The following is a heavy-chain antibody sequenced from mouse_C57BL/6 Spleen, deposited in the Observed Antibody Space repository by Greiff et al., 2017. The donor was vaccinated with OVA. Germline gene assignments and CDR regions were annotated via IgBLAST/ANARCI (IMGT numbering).Heavy chain of an antibody. CDR1: GYTFTSYG. D-gene: IGHD4-1*01. V-gene: IGHV1-81*01. Sequence: QVQLKQSGAELARPGASVKLSCKASGYTFTSYGISWVKQRTGQGLEWIGEIYPRSGNTYYNEKFKGKATLTADKSSSTAYMELRSLTSEDSAVYFCARGGGLTGYWYFDVWGTGTTVTVSS. J-gene: IGHJ1*03. CDR3: ARGGGLTGYWYFDV. CDR2: IYPRSGNT.